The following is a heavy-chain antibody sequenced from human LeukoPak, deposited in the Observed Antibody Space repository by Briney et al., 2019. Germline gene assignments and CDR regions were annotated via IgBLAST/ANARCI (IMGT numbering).Heavy chain of an antibody. V-gene: IGHV1-2*02. CDR2: INPNSGAT. D-gene: IGHD3-16*02. Sequence: ASVKVSCKASGYTFTGYFLHWVRQAPGQGLEWMGWINPNSGATNYAQKFQGRVTMTRNTSISTAYMELTRLISDDTAVYYCARNPWGYPIDYWGQGTLVTVSS. J-gene: IGHJ4*02. CDR3: ARNPWGYPIDY. CDR1: GYTFTGYF.